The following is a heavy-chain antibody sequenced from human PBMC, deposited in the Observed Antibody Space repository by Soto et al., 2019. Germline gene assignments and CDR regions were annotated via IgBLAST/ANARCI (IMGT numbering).Heavy chain of an antibody. CDR2: ITKSGIRT. V-gene: IGHV3-23*01. J-gene: IGHJ1*01. CDR3: AKGRGVTEGDVVSSQN. D-gene: IGHD2-15*01. Sequence: EVQLLESGGGLVQPGGSLRLSCAASGFTFSNYAMSWVRRAPGKGPEWVSTITKSGIRTYDVDSVKARLTISRDISNNTLFLQMNSLRGVETGIYYCAKGRGVTEGDVVSSQNLGQVALVTVSS. CDR1: GFTFSNYA.